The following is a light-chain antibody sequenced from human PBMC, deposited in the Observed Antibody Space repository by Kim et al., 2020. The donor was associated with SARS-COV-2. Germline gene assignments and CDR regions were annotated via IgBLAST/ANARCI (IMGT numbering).Light chain of an antibody. V-gene: IGLV2-23*01. CDR1: SSDVGSYNL. J-gene: IGLJ2*01. CDR3: CSYAGSSAVV. Sequence: QSALTQPASVSGSPGQSITISCTGTSSDVGSYNLVSWYQQHPGKAPNLMIYEDSKRPSGVSNRFSGSKSGNTASLTISGLQAEDEADYYCCSYAGSSAVVFGGGTQLTVL. CDR2: EDS.